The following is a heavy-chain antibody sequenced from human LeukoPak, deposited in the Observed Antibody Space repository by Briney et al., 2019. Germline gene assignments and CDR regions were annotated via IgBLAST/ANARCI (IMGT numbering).Heavy chain of an antibody. D-gene: IGHD3-22*01. CDR3: ARETILLYYYDSSGIDY. J-gene: IGHJ4*02. CDR1: GGSISSGSYY. Sequence: TLSLTCTVSGGSISSGSYYWGWIRQPAGKGLEWIGRIYTSGSTNYNPSLKSRVTISVDTTKNQFSLKLSSVTAADTAVYYCARETILLYYYDSSGIDYWGQGTLVTVSS. CDR2: IYTSGST. V-gene: IGHV4-61*02.